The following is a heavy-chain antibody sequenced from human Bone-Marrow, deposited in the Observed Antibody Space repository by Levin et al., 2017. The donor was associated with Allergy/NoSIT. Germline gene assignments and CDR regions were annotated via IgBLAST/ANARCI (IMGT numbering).Heavy chain of an antibody. CDR3: ARRLWSGDHYDESFDF. Sequence: ASVKVSCKVSGYSFSGFSKYWITWVRQRPGKGLEWMGKIDPSDSYIRYSPSFQGHVTIAVDRSINTAYLQWSSLKASDTAVYYCARRLWSGDHYDESFDFWGQGTMVTVSS. CDR1: GYSFSGFSKYW. V-gene: IGHV5-10-1*01. D-gene: IGHD4-17*01. J-gene: IGHJ3*01. CDR2: IDPSDSYI.